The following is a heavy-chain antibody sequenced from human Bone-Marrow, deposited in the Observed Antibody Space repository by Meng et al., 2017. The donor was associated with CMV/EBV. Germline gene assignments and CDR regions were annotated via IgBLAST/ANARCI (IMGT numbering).Heavy chain of an antibody. Sequence: SVKVSCKASGGTFSSYAISWVRQAPGQGLEWMGGIIPIFGTANYAQKFQGRVTITTDESTSTAYMELSSLRSGDTAVYYCARGPGLRLHWYFDLWARGTLVTVPS. CDR3: ARGPGLRLHWYFDL. J-gene: IGHJ2*01. CDR1: GGTFSSYA. V-gene: IGHV1-69*05. CDR2: IIPIFGTA. D-gene: IGHD1-14*01.